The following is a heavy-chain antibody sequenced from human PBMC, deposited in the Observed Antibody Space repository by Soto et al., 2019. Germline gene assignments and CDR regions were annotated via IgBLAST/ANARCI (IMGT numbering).Heavy chain of an antibody. CDR1: SGSLSGYY. CDR3: ARAPKVSGSAQTRPEF. CDR2: ISPSVTT. Sequence: PSETLSLTCSLYSGSLSGYYWSWIRQPPGKGLEWIGEISPSVTTNYIPSLKSRVSISVDTSKNQFSLNLTSLTAADTAVYYCARAPKVSGSAQTRPEFWGQGSMVTVSA. J-gene: IGHJ4*02. D-gene: IGHD6-6*01. V-gene: IGHV4-34*01.